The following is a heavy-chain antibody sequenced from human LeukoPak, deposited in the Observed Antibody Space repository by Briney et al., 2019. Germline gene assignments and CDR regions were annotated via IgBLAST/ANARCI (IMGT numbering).Heavy chain of an antibody. V-gene: IGHV4-34*01. D-gene: IGHD3-22*01. CDR3: ARRERVVITTNYYFDY. CDR1: GGSFSGYY. CDR2: INHGGST. J-gene: IGHJ4*02. Sequence: SETLSLTCAVYGGSFSGYYWSWIRQPPGKGLEWIGEINHGGSTNYNPSLKSRVTISVDTSKNQFSLKLSSVTAADTAVYYCARRERVVITTNYYFDYWGQGTLVTVSS.